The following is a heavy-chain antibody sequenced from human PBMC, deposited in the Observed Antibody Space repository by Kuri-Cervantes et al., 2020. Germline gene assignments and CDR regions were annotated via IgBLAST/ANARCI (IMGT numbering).Heavy chain of an antibody. J-gene: IGHJ5*02. CDR3: AKSIRGVRGVIIGWFDP. V-gene: IGHV3-30-3*02. Sequence: GESLKISCAASGFTFSSYARHWVRQARGKGLEWVAVIAYDGSNKYYANSGKGRFTIPRDNTKTTLYLQMNSLRAEDTAVYYCAKSIRGVRGVIIGWFDPWGQGTLVTVSS. D-gene: IGHD3-10*01. CDR2: IAYDGSNK. CDR1: GFTFSSYA.